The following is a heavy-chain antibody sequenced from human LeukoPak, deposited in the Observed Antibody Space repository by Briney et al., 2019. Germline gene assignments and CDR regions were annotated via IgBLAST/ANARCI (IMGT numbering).Heavy chain of an antibody. V-gene: IGHV4-34*01. CDR3: ARRTRTVVAATLDY. J-gene: IGHJ4*02. Sequence: SETLSLTCSVSGDSISSYYWTWIRQTPGKGLEWIGEINHSGSTNYNPSLKSRVTISVDTSKNQFSLKLSSVTAADTAVYYCARRTRTVVAATLDYWGQGTLVTVSS. CDR2: INHSGST. CDR1: GDSISSYY. D-gene: IGHD2-15*01.